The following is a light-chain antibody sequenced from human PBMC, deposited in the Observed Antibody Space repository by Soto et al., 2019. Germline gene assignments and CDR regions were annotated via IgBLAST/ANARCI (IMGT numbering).Light chain of an antibody. V-gene: IGKV3-20*01. CDR2: GAS. Sequence: EVVLTQSTGTLSLSPRQRATLSCRASQSVSSSYLSWYQQKPGQAPRLLISGASSRATGIPDRFSGSGSGTDFTLSISRLEPEDSAVYYCQQYGGSPYTFGQGTKLEIK. CDR1: QSVSSSY. CDR3: QQYGGSPYT. J-gene: IGKJ2*01.